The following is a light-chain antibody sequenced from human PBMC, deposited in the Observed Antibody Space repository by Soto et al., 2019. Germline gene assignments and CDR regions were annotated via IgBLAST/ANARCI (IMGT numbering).Light chain of an antibody. CDR3: SSYTSTTTQVV. CDR2: DVS. J-gene: IGLJ2*01. Sequence: QSVLTQPASVSGSPGQSITISCTGTSSDVGGYNYVSWYQQDPGKAPKLMIYDVSNRPSGVSNRFSGSKSGNTASLTISGLQAEDEADYYCSSYTSTTTQVVFGGGTKLTGL. V-gene: IGLV2-14*01. CDR1: SSDVGGYNY.